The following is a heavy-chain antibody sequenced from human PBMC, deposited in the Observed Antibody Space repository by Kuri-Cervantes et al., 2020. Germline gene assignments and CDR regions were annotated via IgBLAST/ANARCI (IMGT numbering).Heavy chain of an antibody. V-gene: IGHV3-48*01. CDR1: GFTFSSYS. J-gene: IGHJ4*02. CDR3: ARGRDRYSSGWYKQDSSGYFGPGFLNY. Sequence: GGSLRLSCAASGFTFSSYSMNWVRQAPGKGLEWVSYISSSSSTIYYADSVKGRFTISRDNAKNSLYLQMNSLRAEDTAVYYCARGRDRYSSGWYKQDSSGYFGPGFLNYWGQGTLVTVSS. D-gene: IGHD6-19*01. CDR2: ISSSSSTI.